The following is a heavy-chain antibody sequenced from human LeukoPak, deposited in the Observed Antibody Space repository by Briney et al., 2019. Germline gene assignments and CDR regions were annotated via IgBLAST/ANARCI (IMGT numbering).Heavy chain of an antibody. CDR1: GFTFSGSA. CDR2: IRSKANSYAT. CDR3: AKGSGGWKVDYFDY. J-gene: IGHJ4*02. D-gene: IGHD2-15*01. V-gene: IGHV3-73*01. Sequence: PGGSLRLSCAASGFTFSGSAMHWVRQASGKGLEWVGRIRSKANSYATAYAASVKGRFTISRDDSKNTLYLQMNSLRAEDTAVYYCAKGSGGWKVDYFDYWGQGTLVTVSS.